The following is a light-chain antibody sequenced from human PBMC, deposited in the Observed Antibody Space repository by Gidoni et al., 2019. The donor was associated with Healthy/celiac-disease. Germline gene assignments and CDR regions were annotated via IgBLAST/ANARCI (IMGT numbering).Light chain of an antibody. CDR3: QQYYSTLLT. Sequence: IVLTPSPLSRAVSLGERATIHCKSSQSVLYSSNNKNYLAWYQQKPGQPPKLLIYWASTRESGVPDRFSGSGSGTDFTLTISSLQAEDVAVYYCQQYYSTLLTFGGGTKVEIK. V-gene: IGKV4-1*01. CDR2: WAS. J-gene: IGKJ4*01. CDR1: QSVLYSSNNKNY.